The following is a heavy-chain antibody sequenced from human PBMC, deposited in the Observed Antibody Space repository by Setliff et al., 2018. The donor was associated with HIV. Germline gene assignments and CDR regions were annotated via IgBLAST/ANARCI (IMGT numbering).Heavy chain of an antibody. J-gene: IGHJ5*02. V-gene: IGHV4-39*07. Sequence: SETLSLTCAVSGGSVSSPSYYWGWIRQPPGKGLEWIGSVYNSGITFKNPSLKSQVSISVDRSGNQFSLRLTSVTAADTAVYYCATCRHRPSNWFDPWGQGTVVTV. CDR2: VYNSGIT. CDR3: ATCRHRPSNWFDP. CDR1: GGSVSSPSYY.